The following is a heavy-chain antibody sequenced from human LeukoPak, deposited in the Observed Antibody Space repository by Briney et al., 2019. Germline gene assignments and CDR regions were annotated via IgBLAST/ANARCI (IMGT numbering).Heavy chain of an antibody. J-gene: IGHJ4*02. D-gene: IGHD4-23*01. V-gene: IGHV3-7*01. CDR1: GFTFSSYW. Sequence: PGGSLRLSCAASGFTFSSYWMSWVRQAPGKGLEWVANIKQDGSEKYYVDSVKGRFTISRDNAKNSLYLQMNSLRAEDTAVYYCARVTGFVYGGNFDYWGQGTLVTVSS. CDR3: ARVTGFVYGGNFDY. CDR2: IKQDGSEK.